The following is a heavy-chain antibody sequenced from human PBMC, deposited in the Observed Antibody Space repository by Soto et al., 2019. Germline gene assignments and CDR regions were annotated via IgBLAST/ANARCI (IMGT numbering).Heavy chain of an antibody. V-gene: IGHV3-11*06. CDR2: ISSSSSYT. Sequence: PGGSLRLSCAASGFTFSDYYMSWIRQAPGKGLEWVSYISSSSSYTNYADSVKGRFTISRDNAKNSLYLQMNSLRAEDTAVYYCAVGRRSHITIFGVVIGSLDYWGQGTLVTVSS. CDR1: GFTFSDYY. J-gene: IGHJ4*02. CDR3: AVGRRSHITIFGVVIGSLDY. D-gene: IGHD3-3*01.